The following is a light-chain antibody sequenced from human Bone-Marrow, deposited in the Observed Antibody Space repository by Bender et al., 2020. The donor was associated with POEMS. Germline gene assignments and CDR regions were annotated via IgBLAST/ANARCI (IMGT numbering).Light chain of an antibody. CDR1: SSNIGAHA. CDR3: QSYDSSLGASFV. J-gene: IGLJ1*01. V-gene: IGLV1-40*01. CDR2: GYN. Sequence: QSVLTQPPSASGTPGQRVTISCSGGSSNIGAHAVNWYQQLPGSPPKLLMYGYNNRPSEVPDRFSGSKSGPSASLVITGLQAEDEADYFCQSYDSSLGASFVFGTGTTVTVL.